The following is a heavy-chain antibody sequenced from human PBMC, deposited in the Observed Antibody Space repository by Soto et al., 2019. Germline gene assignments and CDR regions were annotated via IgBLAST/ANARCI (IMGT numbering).Heavy chain of an antibody. CDR2: ISSSGTTI. D-gene: IGHD3-22*01. CDR1: GFTFSSYS. Sequence: GGSLRLSCAASGFTFSSYSMNWVRQAPGKGLEWVSYISSSGTTIYYADSVKGRFTISRDNAEKSLYLQMNSLRAEDTAVYFCARGLYYYDNSGYAFDIWGQGTMVTVSS. V-gene: IGHV3-48*04. CDR3: ARGLYYYDNSGYAFDI. J-gene: IGHJ3*02.